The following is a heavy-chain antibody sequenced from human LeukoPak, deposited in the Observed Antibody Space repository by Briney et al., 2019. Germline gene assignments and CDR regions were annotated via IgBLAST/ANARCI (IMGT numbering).Heavy chain of an antibody. V-gene: IGHV1-69*04. CDR2: IIPILGIA. CDR1: GGTFSSYA. CDR3: ARAGTVVVAENWFDP. Sequence: SVKVSCKASGGTFSSYAISWVRQAPGQGLEWMGRIIPILGIANYAQKFQGRVTITAVKSTSTAYMELSSLRSEDTAVYYCARAGTVVVAENWFDPWGQGTLVTVSS. J-gene: IGHJ5*02. D-gene: IGHD2-15*01.